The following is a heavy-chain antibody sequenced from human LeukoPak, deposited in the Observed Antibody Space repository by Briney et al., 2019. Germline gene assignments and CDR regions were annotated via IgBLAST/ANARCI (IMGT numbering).Heavy chain of an antibody. J-gene: IGHJ4*02. CDR1: GGSISSSSYY. D-gene: IGHD2-2*01. CDR3: ARRLGYCSSTSCYERYFDY. Sequence: KPSETLSLTCTVSGGSISSSSYYWGWIRQPPGKGLEWIGSIYYSGSTYYNPSLKSRVTISVDTSKNQFSLKLSSVTAADTAVYYCARRLGYCSSTSCYERYFDYWGQGTLVTVSS. CDR2: IYYSGST. V-gene: IGHV4-39*01.